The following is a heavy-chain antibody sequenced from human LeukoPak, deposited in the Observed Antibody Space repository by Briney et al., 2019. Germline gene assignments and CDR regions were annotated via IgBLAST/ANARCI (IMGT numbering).Heavy chain of an antibody. D-gene: IGHD3-22*01. V-gene: IGHV3-21*03. Sequence: GGSLRLSCAASGFTFSSYSMNWVRQAPGKGLEWVSSISSSSSYIYYADSVKGRFTISRDNAKNSLYLQMNSLKTEDTAVYYCTTGFAITMIVVDGFDYWGQGTLVTVSS. J-gene: IGHJ4*02. CDR1: GFTFSSYS. CDR3: TTGFAITMIVVDGFDY. CDR2: ISSSSSYI.